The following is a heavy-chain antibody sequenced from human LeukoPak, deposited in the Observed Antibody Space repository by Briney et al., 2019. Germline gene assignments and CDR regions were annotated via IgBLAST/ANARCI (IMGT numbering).Heavy chain of an antibody. CDR1: YY. CDR3: AREADRWFDP. J-gene: IGHJ5*02. V-gene: IGHV4-39*07. Sequence: YYWGWIRQPPGKGLEWTGTMYNSGSTDYNPSLESRVTISVDTSKNQFSLKLSSVTAADTAVYYCAREADRWFDPWGQGTLVTVSS. CDR2: MYNSGST.